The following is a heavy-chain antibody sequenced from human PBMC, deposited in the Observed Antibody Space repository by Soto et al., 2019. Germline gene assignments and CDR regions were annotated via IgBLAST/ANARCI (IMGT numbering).Heavy chain of an antibody. V-gene: IGHV3-48*03. J-gene: IGHJ6*02. CDR3: AREGETYYDFWSGYSEVNYYYYGMDV. Sequence: EVQLVESGGGLVQPGGSLRLSCAASGFTFSSYEMNWVRQAPGKGLEWVSYISSSGSTIYYADSVKGRFTISRDNAKNSLYLQMNSLRAEDTAVYYCAREGETYYDFWSGYSEVNYYYYGMDVWGQGTTVTVSS. CDR2: ISSSGSTI. CDR1: GFTFSSYE. D-gene: IGHD3-3*01.